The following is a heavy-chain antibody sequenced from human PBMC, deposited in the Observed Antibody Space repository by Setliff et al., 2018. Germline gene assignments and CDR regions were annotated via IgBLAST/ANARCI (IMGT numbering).Heavy chain of an antibody. CDR3: AISTIFGVVSPTPDAFDI. V-gene: IGHV4-31*03. CDR2: IYYSGST. CDR1: GGSISSGGYY. J-gene: IGHJ3*02. D-gene: IGHD3-3*01. Sequence: PSETLSLTCTVSGGSISSGGYYWSWIRQHPGKGLEWIGYIYYSGSTYYNPSLKSRVTISVDTSKNQFSLKLSSVTAADTAVYYCAISTIFGVVSPTPDAFDIWGQGTMVTVSS.